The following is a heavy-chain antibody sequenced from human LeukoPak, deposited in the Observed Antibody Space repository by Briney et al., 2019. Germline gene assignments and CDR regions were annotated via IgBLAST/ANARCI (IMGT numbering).Heavy chain of an antibody. CDR3: VKDSDQYVWGSSESLDV. V-gene: IGHV3-15*05. D-gene: IGHD3-16*01. J-gene: IGHJ6*04. CDR2: IKSKTDGGTT. Sequence: GGSLRLSCAASGFTFSNAWMSWVRQAPGKGLEWVGRIKSKTDGGTTDYAAPVKGRFTISRDDSKNTLYLQMNSLRAEDMAVYYCVKDSDQYVWGSSESLDVWGKGTTVTVSS. CDR1: GFTFSNAW.